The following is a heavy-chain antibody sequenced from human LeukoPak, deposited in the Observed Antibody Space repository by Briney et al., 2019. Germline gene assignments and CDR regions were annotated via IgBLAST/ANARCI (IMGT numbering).Heavy chain of an antibody. Sequence: ASVKVSCKASGYTFTSYYKHWVRQAPGQGLEWMGIINPSGGSTSYAQKFQGRVTMTRDTSTSTVYMELSSLRSEDTAVYYCAREYCSSTSCYDAFDIWGQGTMVTVSS. J-gene: IGHJ3*02. CDR1: GYTFTSYY. V-gene: IGHV1-46*03. D-gene: IGHD2-2*01. CDR3: AREYCSSTSCYDAFDI. CDR2: INPSGGST.